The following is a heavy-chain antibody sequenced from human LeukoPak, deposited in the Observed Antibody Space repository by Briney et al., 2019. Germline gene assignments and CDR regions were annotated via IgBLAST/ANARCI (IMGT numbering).Heavy chain of an antibody. CDR1: GYTFTSYD. Sequence: ASVKVSCKASGYTFTSYDINWVRQATGQGLEWMGWMNPNSGNTGYAQKFQGRVTMTRNTSISTAYMELSSLRSEDTAVYYCARDLFETRVVSAPNLWYWGQGTLVTVSS. J-gene: IGHJ4*02. D-gene: IGHD3-3*01. V-gene: IGHV1-8*01. CDR3: ARDLFETRVVSAPNLWY. CDR2: MNPNSGNT.